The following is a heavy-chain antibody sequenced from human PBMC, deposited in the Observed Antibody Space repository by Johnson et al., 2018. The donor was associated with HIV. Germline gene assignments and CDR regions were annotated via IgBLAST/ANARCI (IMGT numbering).Heavy chain of an antibody. CDR3: ARASSGYYSDAFDI. Sequence: QVQVVESGGGVVQPGRSVRLSCAASGFTFSAFAMHWVRQAPGKGLEWVALISFDGTNKYYADPVRVRFTISRDNSKNTLYLQMNSLRAEDTAVYYCARASSGYYSDAFDIWGQGTRVTVSS. CDR2: ISFDGTNK. CDR1: GFTFSAFA. J-gene: IGHJ3*02. V-gene: IGHV3-30*14. D-gene: IGHD3-22*01.